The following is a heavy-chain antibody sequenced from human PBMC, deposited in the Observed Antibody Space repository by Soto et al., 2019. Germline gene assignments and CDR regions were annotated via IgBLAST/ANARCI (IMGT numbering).Heavy chain of an antibody. D-gene: IGHD3-10*01. CDR2: SYYSVST. V-gene: IGHV4-30-4*01. Sequence: SETLSLTCTVSGGSISSGDYYWSWIRQPPGKGLEWIGYSYYSVSTYYNPSLKSRVTISVDTSKNQFSLKLSSVTAADTAVYYCARDTMVRGVIIGTDYWGQGTLVTVSS. J-gene: IGHJ4*02. CDR1: GGSISSGDYY. CDR3: ARDTMVRGVIIGTDY.